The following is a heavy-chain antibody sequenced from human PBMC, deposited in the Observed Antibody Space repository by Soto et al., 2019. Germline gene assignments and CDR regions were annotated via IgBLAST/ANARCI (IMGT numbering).Heavy chain of an antibody. V-gene: IGHV3-23*01. J-gene: IGHJ4*02. Sequence: GGSLRLSCVASGFTFSTYGMTWVRQAPGKGLEWVSRISGSGDITYYADSVKGRFTITRDNSKNTVYLQMNSLRAEDTAVYYCANQLNSGSFYSPDWGQGTLVTVSS. CDR3: ANQLNSGSFYSPD. CDR1: GFTFSTYG. CDR2: ISGSGDIT. D-gene: IGHD3-10*01.